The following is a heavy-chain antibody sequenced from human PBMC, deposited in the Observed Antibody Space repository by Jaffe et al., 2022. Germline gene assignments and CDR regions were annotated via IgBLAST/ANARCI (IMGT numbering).Heavy chain of an antibody. Sequence: QVQLVQSGAEVKKPGSSVKVSCKASGGTFSSYAISWVRQAPGQGLEWMGGIIPIFGTANYAQKFQGRVTITADESTSTAYMELSSLRSEDTAVYYCARVLEDYYGSGSYIGYAFDIWGQGTMVTVSS. V-gene: IGHV1-69*01. D-gene: IGHD3-10*01. J-gene: IGHJ3*02. CDR3: ARVLEDYYGSGSYIGYAFDI. CDR1: GGTFSSYA. CDR2: IIPIFGTA.